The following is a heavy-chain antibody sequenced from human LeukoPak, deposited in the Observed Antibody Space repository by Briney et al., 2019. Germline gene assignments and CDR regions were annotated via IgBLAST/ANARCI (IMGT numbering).Heavy chain of an antibody. CDR2: IHYSGTT. D-gene: IGHD2-15*01. V-gene: IGHV4-59*01. J-gene: IGHJ4*02. CDR1: GDPMNSYF. CDR3: ARFCSGGSCRDY. Sequence: NPSETLSLTCSVSGDPMNSYFWTWIRQPPGKGLEWIGYIHYSGTTKYNPSLRSRVIMSVDTSNNQVSLKLSSVTAEDTAVYFCARFCSGGSCRDYWGQGTLVTVSS.